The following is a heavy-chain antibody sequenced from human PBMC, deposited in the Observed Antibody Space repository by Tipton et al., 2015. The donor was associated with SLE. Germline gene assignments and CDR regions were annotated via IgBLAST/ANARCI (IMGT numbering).Heavy chain of an antibody. J-gene: IGHJ4*02. Sequence: SLRLSCAASGFTFSSYWMSWVRQAPGKGLEWVSYISSSSSTIYYADSVKGRFTISRDNAKNSLYLQMNSLRAEDTAVYYCARESGVGLDYWGQGTLVTVSS. V-gene: IGHV3-48*01. CDR2: ISSSSSTI. D-gene: IGHD6-25*01. CDR1: GFTFSSYW. CDR3: ARESGVGLDY.